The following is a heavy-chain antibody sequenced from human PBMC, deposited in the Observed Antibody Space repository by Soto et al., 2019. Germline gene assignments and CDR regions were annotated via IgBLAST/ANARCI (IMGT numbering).Heavy chain of an antibody. CDR2: IRGDDI. D-gene: IGHD4-17*01. V-gene: IGHV3-23*01. J-gene: IGHJ4*02. CDR1: GFTLANCA. Sequence: GGSLRLSCAASGFTLANCAMSWVRQAPGKGLEWVSAIRGDDIFYADSVKGRFTISRDTSKNTLFLQMNSLRAEDTAVYYCAKDRYGDYGGIDYWGQGTMVTVSS. CDR3: AKDRYGDYGGIDY.